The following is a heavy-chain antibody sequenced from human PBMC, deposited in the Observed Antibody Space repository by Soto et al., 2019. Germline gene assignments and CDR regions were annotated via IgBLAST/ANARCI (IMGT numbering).Heavy chain of an antibody. CDR2: ISGSGGST. Sequence: GGSLRLSCAASGFTFSSYAMGWVLQAPGKELELVSAISGSGGSTSYADSGKGRFPSSRDNSKNTLYLQMNSLRAEDTAVYYCAKGITIFGVVIPDYYYMDVWGKGTTVTVSS. J-gene: IGHJ6*03. D-gene: IGHD3-3*01. V-gene: IGHV3-23*01. CDR3: AKGITIFGVVIPDYYYMDV. CDR1: GFTFSSYA.